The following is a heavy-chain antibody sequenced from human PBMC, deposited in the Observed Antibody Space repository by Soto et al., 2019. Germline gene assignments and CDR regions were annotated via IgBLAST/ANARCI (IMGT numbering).Heavy chain of an antibody. CDR2: IYYLGST. D-gene: IGHD3-10*01. CDR1: GGSMSEYF. V-gene: IGHV4-59*01. CDR3: ARDGYDGSGSPYPAY. J-gene: IGHJ4*02. Sequence: SETLSLTCTVSGGSMSEYFWSWIRQSPGKGLEWIGYIYYLGSTDYNPSLKSRVTISVDTSKRQFSLKLSSVTVADTAVYYCARDGYDGSGSPYPAYWGPGTQVTVSS.